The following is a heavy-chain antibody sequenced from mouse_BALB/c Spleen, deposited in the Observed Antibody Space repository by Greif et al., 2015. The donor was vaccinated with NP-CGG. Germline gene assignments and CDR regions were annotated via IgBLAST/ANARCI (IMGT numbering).Heavy chain of an antibody. CDR3: ARYYYAMDY. CDR2: INPSTGYT. CDR1: GYTFTGYW. Sequence: QVQLKESGAELAKPGASVKMSCKASGYTFTGYWMHWVKQRPGQGLEWIGYINPSTGYTEYNQKFKGKATLTADKSSSTAYMQLSSLTSEDSAVYHCARYYYAMDYWGQGTSVTVSS. J-gene: IGHJ4*01. V-gene: IGHV1-7*01.